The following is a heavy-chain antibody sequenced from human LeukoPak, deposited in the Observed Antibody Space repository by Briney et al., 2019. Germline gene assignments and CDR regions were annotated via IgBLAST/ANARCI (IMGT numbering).Heavy chain of an antibody. D-gene: IGHD4-11*01. CDR1: GGSFSGYY. Sequence: SETLSLTCAVYGGSFSGYYWSWIRQPPGKGLEWIGYIHYSGNAKYNPSLKSRVTISSDTSKKQFSLKLTYVTAADTAVYYCAIDRATVTNDYWFDPWGQGTLVTVSS. J-gene: IGHJ5*02. V-gene: IGHV4-59*01. CDR3: AIDRATVTNDYWFDP. CDR2: IHYSGNA.